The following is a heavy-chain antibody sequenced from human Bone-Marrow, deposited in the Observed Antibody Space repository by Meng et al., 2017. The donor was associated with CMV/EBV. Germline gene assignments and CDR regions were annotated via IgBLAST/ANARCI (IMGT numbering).Heavy chain of an antibody. CDR3: VSDYCDTTTCYI. D-gene: IGHD2-2*02. V-gene: IGHV1-2*02. CDR2: INPDSGGT. CDR1: GYTFTGYY. Sequence: ASVKVSCKASGYTFTGYYMHWVRQAPGQGLEWMGWINPDSGGTNYAQNFQGRVTMTRDTSISTAYMELSRLRSDDTAVYYCVSDYCDTTTCYIWGQGTLVTVSS. J-gene: IGHJ4*02.